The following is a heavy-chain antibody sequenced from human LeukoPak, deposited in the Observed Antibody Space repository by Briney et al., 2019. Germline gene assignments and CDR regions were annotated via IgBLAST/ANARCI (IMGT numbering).Heavy chain of an antibody. Sequence: GGALRLSCATSHFTFRSHAMNWVRQAPGKGLEWVSSISDDDDSTYYADSVKGRFTIARDNSKGALYLDMNNLRAEDTALYFCAKTLFGFSYGKIDYWGQGTLVTVSS. D-gene: IGHD5-18*01. CDR1: HFTFRSHA. CDR3: AKTLFGFSYGKIDY. CDR2: ISDDDDST. J-gene: IGHJ4*02. V-gene: IGHV3-23*01.